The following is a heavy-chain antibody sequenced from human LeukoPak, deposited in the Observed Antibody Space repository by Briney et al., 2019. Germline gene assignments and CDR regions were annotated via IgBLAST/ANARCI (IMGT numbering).Heavy chain of an antibody. J-gene: IGHJ4*02. CDR3: AGGRSGNYGLFDY. Sequence: PGGSLRLSCAASGFTFSGYWMHWVRQAPGKGLVWVSRISTDGSSTNYADSVKGRFTISRDNAKNTLYLQMNSLRADDTAAYYCAGGRSGNYGLFDYWGKGTLVTVSS. V-gene: IGHV3-74*01. D-gene: IGHD1-26*01. CDR2: ISTDGSST. CDR1: GFTFSGYW.